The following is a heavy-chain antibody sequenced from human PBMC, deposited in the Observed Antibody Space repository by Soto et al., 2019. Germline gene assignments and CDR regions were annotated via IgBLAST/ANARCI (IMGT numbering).Heavy chain of an antibody. CDR1: GFTFSSYW. V-gene: IGHV3-7*01. CDR3: ARDLLGIARAY. J-gene: IGHJ4*02. D-gene: IGHD6-13*01. Sequence: PVGSLRLSCAASGFTFSSYWMSWVRQAPGKGLEWVANIKQDGSEKYYVDSVKGRFTISRDNAKNSLYLQMNSLRAEDTAVYYCARDLLGIARAYWGQGTLVTVSS. CDR2: IKQDGSEK.